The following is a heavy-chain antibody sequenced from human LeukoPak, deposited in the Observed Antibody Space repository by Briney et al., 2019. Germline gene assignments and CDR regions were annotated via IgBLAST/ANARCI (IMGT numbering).Heavy chain of an antibody. J-gene: IGHJ4*02. D-gene: IGHD6-19*01. CDR1: GGTFSSYA. CDR3: ARVSAHIGWLHYFDY. CDR2: IIPIFGTA. V-gene: IGHV1-69*01. Sequence: SVKVSCKASGGTFSSYAISWVRQAPGQGLEWMGGIIPIFGTANYAQRFQGRVTITADESTSTAYMELSSLRSEDTAVYYCARVSAHIGWLHYFDYWGQGTLVTVSS.